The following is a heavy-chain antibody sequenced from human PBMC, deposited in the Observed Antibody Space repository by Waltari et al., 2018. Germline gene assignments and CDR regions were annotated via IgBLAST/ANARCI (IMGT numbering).Heavy chain of an antibody. Sequence: PGGSLRLTCVASGFKFNNYGMSWVRRVPGKGLEWVSGITWNGGIISYSDSVKGRFTITRDNDKNSLSLQMTSLRVEDTALYYCARYLNWGLPRFDNWGQGTQVTVSS. D-gene: IGHD3-16*01. V-gene: IGHV3-20*04. CDR1: GFKFNNYG. J-gene: IGHJ4*02. CDR2: ITWNGGII. CDR3: ARYLNWGLPRFDN.